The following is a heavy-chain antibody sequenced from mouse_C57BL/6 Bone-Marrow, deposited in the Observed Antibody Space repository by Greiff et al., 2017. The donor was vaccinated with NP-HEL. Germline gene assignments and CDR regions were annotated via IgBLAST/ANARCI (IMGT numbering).Heavy chain of an antibody. CDR3: ARALGGDY. D-gene: IGHD4-1*01. V-gene: IGHV1-82*01. CDR2: IYPGDGDT. CDR1: GYAFSSSW. Sequence: VKLMESGPELVKPGASVKISCKASGYAFSSSWMNWVKQRPGKGLEWIGRIYPGDGDTNYNGKFKGKATLTADKSSSTAYMQLSSLTSEDSAVYFCARALGGDYWGQGTTLTVSS. J-gene: IGHJ2*01.